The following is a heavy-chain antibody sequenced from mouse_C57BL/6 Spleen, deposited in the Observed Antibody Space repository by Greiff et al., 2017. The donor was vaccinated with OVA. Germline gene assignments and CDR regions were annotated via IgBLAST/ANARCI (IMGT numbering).Heavy chain of an antibody. CDR2: IDPANGNT. CDR3: AFPTAQATHYYAMDY. Sequence: VHVKQSVAELVRPGASVKLSCTASGFNIKNTYMHWVKQRPEQGLEWIGRIDPANGNTKYAPKFQGKATITADTSSNTAYLQLSSLTSEDTAIYYCAFPTAQATHYYAMDYWGQGTSVTVSS. CDR1: GFNIKNTY. D-gene: IGHD3-2*02. J-gene: IGHJ4*01. V-gene: IGHV14-3*01.